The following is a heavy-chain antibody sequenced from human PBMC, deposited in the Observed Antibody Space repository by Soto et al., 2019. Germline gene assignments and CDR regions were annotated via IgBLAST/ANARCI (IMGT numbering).Heavy chain of an antibody. Sequence: GGSLRLSCAASGFTFSSYDMHWVRQATGKGLEWVSAIGTAGDTYYPGSVKGRFTISRENAKNSLYLQMNSLRAEDTAVYYCERDSSYGRFDYGGQETRFTVS. CDR1: GFTFSSYD. CDR2: IGTAGDT. V-gene: IGHV3-13*01. CDR3: ERDSSYGRFDY. J-gene: IGHJ4*02. D-gene: IGHD5-18*01.